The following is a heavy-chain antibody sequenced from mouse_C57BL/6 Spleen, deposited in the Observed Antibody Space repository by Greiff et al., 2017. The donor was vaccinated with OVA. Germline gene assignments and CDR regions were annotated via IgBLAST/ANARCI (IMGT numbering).Heavy chain of an antibody. J-gene: IGHJ3*01. Sequence: EVKLVESEGGLVQPGSSMKLSCTASGFTFSDYYMAWVRQVPEKGLEWVANINYDGSSTYYLDSLKSRFIISRDNAKNILYLQMSSLKSEDTATYYCARHGYGSSPWFAYWGQGTLVTVSA. D-gene: IGHD1-1*01. CDR3: ARHGYGSSPWFAY. CDR2: INYDGSST. CDR1: GFTFSDYY. V-gene: IGHV5-16*01.